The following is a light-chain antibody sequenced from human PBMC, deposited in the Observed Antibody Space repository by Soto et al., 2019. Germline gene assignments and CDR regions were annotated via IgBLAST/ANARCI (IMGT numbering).Light chain of an antibody. CDR1: QDISGY. CDR3: QHPKWA. Sequence: IQLTQSPSSLSASVGDRVTITCRASQDISGYLAWYQQKPGKAPQLLIYAASALQTGVPPRFSGSGSGTDFTLTITSLQPEDFATYYCQHPKWAFGQGTTVEI. V-gene: IGKV1-9*01. J-gene: IGKJ1*01. CDR2: AAS.